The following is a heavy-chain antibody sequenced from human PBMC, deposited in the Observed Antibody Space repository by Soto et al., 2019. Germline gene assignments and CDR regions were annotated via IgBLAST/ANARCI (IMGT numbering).Heavy chain of an antibody. V-gene: IGHV5-51*01. D-gene: IGHD4-4*01. CDR1: GYSFTSYW. CDR2: IYPGDSDT. Sequence: GESLKISCKGSGYSFTSYWIGWLRQIPWKGLEWMGIIYPGDSDTRYSPSFQGQVTISADKSISTAYMKWSSLKASETAMYCCARHISNFRYYSYAMDVSGQGTTVTVSS. J-gene: IGHJ6*02. CDR3: ARHISNFRYYSYAMDV.